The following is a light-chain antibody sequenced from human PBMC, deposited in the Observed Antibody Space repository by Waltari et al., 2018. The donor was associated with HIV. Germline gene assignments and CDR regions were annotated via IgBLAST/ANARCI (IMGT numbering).Light chain of an antibody. CDR3: QAWDTTTVV. Sequence: SYELTQSPSVSVSPGQTASITCSGAKLGDKYACWYQQKPGQSPVLVIYEDSKRPSGIPARFSGSNSGNTATLTISGTQAMDEADYYCQAWDTTTVVFGGGTKLTVL. CDR1: KLGDKY. CDR2: EDS. J-gene: IGLJ2*01. V-gene: IGLV3-1*01.